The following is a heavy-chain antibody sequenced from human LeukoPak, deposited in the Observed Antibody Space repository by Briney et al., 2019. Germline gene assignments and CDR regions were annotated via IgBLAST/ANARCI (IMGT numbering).Heavy chain of an antibody. D-gene: IGHD3-22*01. V-gene: IGHV3-23*01. CDR3: AKDRGRGGTMIVVVINLFDY. CDR1: GFTFSSYA. Sequence: PGGSLRLSCAASGFTFSSYAMSWVRQAPGKGLEWVSAISGSGGSTYYADSVKGQFTISRDNSKNTLYLQMNSLRAEDTAVYYCAKDRGRGGTMIVVVINLFDYWGQGTLVTVSS. J-gene: IGHJ4*02. CDR2: ISGSGGST.